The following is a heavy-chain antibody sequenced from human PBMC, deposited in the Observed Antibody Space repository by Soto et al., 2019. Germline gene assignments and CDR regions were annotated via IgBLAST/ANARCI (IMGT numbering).Heavy chain of an antibody. CDR2: MNPNNGNT. V-gene: IGHV1-8*01. D-gene: IGHD7-27*01. CDR1: AYTFTSYD. Sequence: ASLKVSCKAAAYTFTSYDINWVRQATGQDFEWMGWMNPNNGNTAYAQKFQGRVTMTRDTSKSTAFMELSSLTSEDTAVYYCARGPSNWGVDYWGQGTLVTVYS. CDR3: ARGPSNWGVDY. J-gene: IGHJ4*02.